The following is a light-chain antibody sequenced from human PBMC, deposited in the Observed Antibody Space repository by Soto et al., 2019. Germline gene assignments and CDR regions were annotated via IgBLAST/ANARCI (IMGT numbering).Light chain of an antibody. J-gene: IGLJ3*02. V-gene: IGLV7-46*01. CDR2: DTI. Sequence: QAVVTQEASLTVSPGGTVTLTCGSSTGAVTNGHYPYWFQQRPGQAPRTLIYDTIKKHSWTPARFSGSLLGGKAALTLSGAQPEDEAEYYCLLSYRPARVFGGGTTLTVL. CDR1: TGAVTNGHY. CDR3: LLSYRPARV.